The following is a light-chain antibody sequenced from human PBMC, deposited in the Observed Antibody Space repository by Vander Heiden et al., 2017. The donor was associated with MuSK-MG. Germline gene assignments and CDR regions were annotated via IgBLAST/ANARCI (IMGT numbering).Light chain of an antibody. CDR1: QDISNY. J-gene: IGKJ2*01. CDR2: DAS. V-gene: IGKV1-33*01. CDR3: QQYENLPYT. Sequence: DLQMTQSPSSLSASVGDRVTITCQASQDISNYLNWYQQKPGKAPKLLIYDASNLETGVPSRFSGSGSGTDFTVTISSLQPEDIATYYCQQYENLPYTFGQGTKLEIK.